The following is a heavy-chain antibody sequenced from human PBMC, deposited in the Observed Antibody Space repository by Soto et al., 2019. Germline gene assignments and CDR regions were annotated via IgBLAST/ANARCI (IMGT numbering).Heavy chain of an antibody. D-gene: IGHD1-26*01. V-gene: IGHV4-34*01. Sequence: SETLSLTYAVYGGYFSDYYWSRIRQPPGKGLEWIGEINHSGSTNYNPSLKSRVTISVDTSKNQFSLKLSSVTAADTAVYYCARVPIRTWYFDLWGRGTLVTVSS. CDR1: GGYFSDYY. CDR3: ARVPIRTWYFDL. CDR2: INHSGST. J-gene: IGHJ2*01.